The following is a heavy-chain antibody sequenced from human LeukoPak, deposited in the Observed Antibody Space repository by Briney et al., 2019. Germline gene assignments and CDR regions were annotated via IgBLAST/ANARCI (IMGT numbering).Heavy chain of an antibody. Sequence: GGSLRLSCAASGFTFSSYAMSWVRQAPGKGLEWVSAISGSGGSTYYADSVKGRFTISRDNSKNTLYLQMNSLRAEDTAVYYCVHPGYGDYLRLPDYWGKGTLVTVSS. J-gene: IGHJ4*02. CDR3: VHPGYGDYLRLPDY. CDR1: GFTFSSYA. CDR2: ISGSGGST. D-gene: IGHD4-17*01. V-gene: IGHV3-23*01.